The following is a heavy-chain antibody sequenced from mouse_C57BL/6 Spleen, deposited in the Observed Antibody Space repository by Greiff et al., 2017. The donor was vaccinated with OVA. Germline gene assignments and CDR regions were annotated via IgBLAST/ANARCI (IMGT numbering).Heavy chain of an antibody. Sequence: VQLQQPGAELVMPGASVKLSCKASGYTFTSYWMHWVKQRPGQGLEWIGEIDPSDSYTNYNQKFKGKSTLTVDKSSSTAYMQLSSLTSEDSAVYYCARREYYGSSYFDVWGTGTTVTVSS. V-gene: IGHV1-69*01. CDR3: ARREYYGSSYFDV. CDR2: IDPSDSYT. CDR1: GYTFTSYW. D-gene: IGHD1-1*01. J-gene: IGHJ1*03.